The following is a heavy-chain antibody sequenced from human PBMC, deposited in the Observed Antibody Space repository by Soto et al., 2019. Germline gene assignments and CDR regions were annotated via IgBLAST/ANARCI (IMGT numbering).Heavy chain of an antibody. V-gene: IGHV4-39*01. Sequence: SETLSLTCTVSGGSISSGDYYWSWIRQPPGKGLEWIGSIFYSGSTYYNPSLKSRVTISVDTSKNQFSLTLTSVTAADTAVYYCARQCRGVTCHWFVPRGQGTLLTVSS. CDR1: GGSISSGDYY. J-gene: IGHJ5*02. D-gene: IGHD2-15*01. CDR2: IFYSGST. CDR3: ARQCRGVTCHWFVP.